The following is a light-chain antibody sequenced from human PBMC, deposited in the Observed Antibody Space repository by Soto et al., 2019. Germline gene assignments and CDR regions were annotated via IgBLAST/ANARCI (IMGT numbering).Light chain of an antibody. CDR1: SSNIGAGFD. CDR3: QSYDSRLSDSVV. CDR2: GNT. Sequence: QSVLTQPPSVSGAPGQRVTISCTGSSSNIGAGFDVHWYQQLPGTAPKLLIYGNTNRPSGVPDRFSGSKSGTSASLAITGLQAEDEADYYCQSYDSRLSDSVVFGGGTKLTVL. V-gene: IGLV1-40*01. J-gene: IGLJ2*01.